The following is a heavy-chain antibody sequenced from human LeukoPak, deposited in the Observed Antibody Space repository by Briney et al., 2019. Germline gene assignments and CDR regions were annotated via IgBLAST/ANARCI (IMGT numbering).Heavy chain of an antibody. J-gene: IGHJ4*02. V-gene: IGHV3-23*01. CDR2: ISGSGGST. D-gene: IGHD2-8*02. CDR1: GFTFSSYG. CDR3: AKESLVATIQYYFDY. Sequence: GGTLRLSCAASGFTFSSYGMSWVRQAPGKGLEWVSAISGSGGSTYYADSVKGRFTISRDNSKNTLYLQMNSLRAEDTAVYYCAKESLVATIQYYFDYWGQGTLVTVSS.